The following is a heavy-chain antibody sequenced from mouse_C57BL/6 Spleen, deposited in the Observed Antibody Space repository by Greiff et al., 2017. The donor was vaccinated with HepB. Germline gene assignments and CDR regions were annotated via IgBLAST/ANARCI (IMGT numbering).Heavy chain of an antibody. J-gene: IGHJ3*01. Sequence: VQLQQSGPELVKPGASVKISCKASGYSFTGYYMNWVKQSPEKSLEWIGEINPSTGGTTYNQKFKAKATLTVDKSSSTAYMQLKSLTSEDSAVYYCARGDSSGKFAYWGQGTLVTVSA. D-gene: IGHD3-2*02. V-gene: IGHV1-42*01. CDR1: GYSFTGYY. CDR2: INPSTGGT. CDR3: ARGDSSGKFAY.